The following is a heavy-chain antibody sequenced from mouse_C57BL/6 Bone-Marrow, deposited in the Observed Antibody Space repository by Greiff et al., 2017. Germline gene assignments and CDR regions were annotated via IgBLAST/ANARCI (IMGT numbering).Heavy chain of an antibody. D-gene: IGHD1-1*01. CDR2: IWWDDDK. V-gene: IGHV8-8*01. Sequence: QVTLKESGPGILQPSQTLSLTCSFSGFSLSTFGMGVGWIRQPSGKGLEWLAHIWWDDDKYYNPALKSRLTLSKDTSKNQVFLKIANVDTADTATYYCARMWYYGSWGVAYWGQGTLVTVSA. CDR1: GFSLSTFGMG. CDR3: ARMWYYGSWGVAY. J-gene: IGHJ3*01.